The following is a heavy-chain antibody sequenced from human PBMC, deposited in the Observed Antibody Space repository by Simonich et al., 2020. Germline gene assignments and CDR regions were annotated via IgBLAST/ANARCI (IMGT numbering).Heavy chain of an antibody. CDR2: NNPNRGGT. J-gene: IGHJ3*02. D-gene: IGHD7-27*01. V-gene: IGHV1-2*02. CDR3: ARGRLTGDKGAFDI. Sequence: QVQLVQSGAEVKKPGASVKVSCKASGYTFTGYYMHWVRQAPGQGLEWIGWNNPNRGGTNYAQKFQGRVTMTRDTSISTAYMELSRLRSDDTAVYYCARGRLTGDKGAFDIWGQGTMVTVSS. CDR1: GYTFTGYY.